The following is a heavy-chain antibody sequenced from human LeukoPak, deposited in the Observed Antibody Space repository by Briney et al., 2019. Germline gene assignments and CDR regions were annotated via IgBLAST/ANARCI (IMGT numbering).Heavy chain of an antibody. CDR3: ARDHYYGSGSPPYYFDY. CDR2: ISYDGSNK. V-gene: IGHV3-30*04. D-gene: IGHD3-10*01. CDR1: GFTFSSYA. Sequence: PGGSLRLSCAASGFTFSSYAMHWVRQAPGKGLEWVAVISYDGSNKYYADSVKGRFTISRDNSKNTLYLQMNSLRAEGTAVYYCARDHYYGSGSPPYYFDYWGQGTLVTVSS. J-gene: IGHJ4*02.